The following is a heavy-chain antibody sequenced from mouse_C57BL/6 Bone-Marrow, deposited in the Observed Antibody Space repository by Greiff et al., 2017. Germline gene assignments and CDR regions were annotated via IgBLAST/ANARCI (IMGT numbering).Heavy chain of an antibody. J-gene: IGHJ3*01. CDR3: ARISRQRRPWFAY. Sequence: EVQLQQSGPELVKPGASVKISCKASGYTFTDYYMNWVKQSHGKSLEWIGDINPNNGGTSYNQKFKGKATLTVDKSSSTAYMELRSLTSEDSAVYYCARISRQRRPWFAYWGQGTLVTVSA. D-gene: IGHD3-2*02. V-gene: IGHV1-26*01. CDR2: INPNNGGT. CDR1: GYTFTDYY.